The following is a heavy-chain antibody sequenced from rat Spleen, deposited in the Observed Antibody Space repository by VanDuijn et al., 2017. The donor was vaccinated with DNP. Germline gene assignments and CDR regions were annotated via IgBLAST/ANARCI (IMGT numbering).Heavy chain of an antibody. Sequence: QVQLKESGPGMVQPSQTLSLTCTVSGFSLTDYNVHWVRQPPGKVLEWIAAISTGGSTYYNSALKSRLSISRDTSKSQVFLKMNSLQTEDTAMYFCARWEGINAYWGQGTSVTVSS. CDR1: GFSLTDYN. V-gene: IGHV2S12*01. CDR2: ISTGGST. J-gene: IGHJ4*01. D-gene: IGHD1-11*01. CDR3: ARWEGINAY.